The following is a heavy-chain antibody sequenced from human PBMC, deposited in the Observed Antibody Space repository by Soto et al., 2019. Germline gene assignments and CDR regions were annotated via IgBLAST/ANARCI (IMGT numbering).Heavy chain of an antibody. CDR3: ARDPVAVAGTYYYYYYGMDV. Sequence: GASVKVSCKASGYTFTSYYMHWVRQAPGQGLEWMGIINPSGGSTSYAQKFQGRVTMTRDTSTSTVYMELSSLRSEDTAVYYCARDPVAVAGTYYYYYYGMDVWGQGTTVTVSS. V-gene: IGHV1-46*01. D-gene: IGHD6-19*01. CDR2: INPSGGST. CDR1: GYTFTSYY. J-gene: IGHJ6*02.